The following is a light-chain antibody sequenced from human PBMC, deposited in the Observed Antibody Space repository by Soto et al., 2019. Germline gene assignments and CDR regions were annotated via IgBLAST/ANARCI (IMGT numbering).Light chain of an antibody. Sequence: DIEMTQSPSSLSASVGDRVTITCRASQSISSYLNWYQQKPGKAPKLLIYAASSLQSGVPSRFSGSGSGTDFTLTISSLQPEDFATYYCQQLESYPSTFGGATKVDIK. J-gene: IGKJ4*01. CDR2: AAS. V-gene: IGKV1-39*01. CDR3: QQLESYPST. CDR1: QSISSY.